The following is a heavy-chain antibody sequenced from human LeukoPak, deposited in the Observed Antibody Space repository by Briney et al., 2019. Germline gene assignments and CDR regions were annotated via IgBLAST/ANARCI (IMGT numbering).Heavy chain of an antibody. CDR1: GFTFDDYA. V-gene: IGHV3-9*01. Sequence: GGSLRLSCAASGFTFDDYAMHWVRQAPGKGLEWVSGISWNSGSIGYADSVKGRFSISRDNAKSSLYLQMNSLRGDDTAVYYCARDRALYDSRRGYYYTEDDYWGQGTLVTVSS. J-gene: IGHJ4*02. CDR3: ARDRALYDSRRGYYYTEDDY. D-gene: IGHD3-22*01. CDR2: ISWNSGSI.